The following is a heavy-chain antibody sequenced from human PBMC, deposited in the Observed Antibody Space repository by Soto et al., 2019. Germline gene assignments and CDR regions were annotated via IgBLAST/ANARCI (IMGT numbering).Heavy chain of an antibody. CDR3: AKAPGVVIYYYYGMDV. V-gene: IGHV3-23*01. D-gene: IGHD3-22*01. Sequence: GGSLRLSCAASGFTFSSYAMSWVRQAPGKGLEWVSAISGSGGSTYYADSVKGRFTISRDNSKNTLYLQMNSLRAEDTAVYYCAKAPGVVIYYYYGMDVWGQGTTVTVSS. J-gene: IGHJ6*02. CDR1: GFTFSSYA. CDR2: ISGSGGST.